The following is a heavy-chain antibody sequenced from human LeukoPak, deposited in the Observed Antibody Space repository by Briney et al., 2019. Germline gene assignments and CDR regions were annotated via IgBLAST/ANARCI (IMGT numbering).Heavy chain of an antibody. CDR1: GFTFSSYA. J-gene: IGHJ4*02. CDR2: ISYDGSNK. CDR3: ARSLDEDSSGYCHDY. D-gene: IGHD3-22*01. V-gene: IGHV3-30*04. Sequence: GRSLRLSCAASGFTFSSYAMHWVRQAPGKGLEWVAVISYDGSNKYYADSVKGRFTISRDNSKNTLYLQMNSLRAEDTAVYYCARSLDEDSSGYCHDYWGQGALVTVSS.